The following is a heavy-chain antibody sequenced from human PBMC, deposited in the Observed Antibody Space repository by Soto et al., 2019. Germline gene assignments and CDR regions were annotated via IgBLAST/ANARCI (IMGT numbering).Heavy chain of an antibody. V-gene: IGHV4-31*03. CDR3: ARSYTKYYVDY. J-gene: IGHJ4*02. D-gene: IGHD3-10*01. Sequence: QVQLQESGPGLVTPSQTLSLTCTFSGGSISSGGYYWTWIRQHPGKGLEWIGFIYYSGSTNYNPSLKSRVTMSVDTSKNQFSLKLSSVTGADTAVYYCARSYTKYYVDYWGQGTLVTVSS. CDR1: GGSISSGGYY. CDR2: IYYSGST.